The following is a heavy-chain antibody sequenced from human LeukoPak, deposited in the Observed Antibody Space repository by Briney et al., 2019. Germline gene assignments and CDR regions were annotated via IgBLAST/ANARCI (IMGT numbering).Heavy chain of an antibody. V-gene: IGHV4-34*01. D-gene: IGHD1-1*01. CDR1: GFTVSSNY. Sequence: GSLRLSCAASGFTVSSNYMSRIRQPPGKGLEWIGEINHSGSTNYNPSLKSRVTISVDTSKNQFSLKLSSVTAADTAVYYCARGGWKYYYYYYMDVWGKGTTVTVSS. CDR2: INHSGST. CDR3: ARGGWKYYYYYYMDV. J-gene: IGHJ6*03.